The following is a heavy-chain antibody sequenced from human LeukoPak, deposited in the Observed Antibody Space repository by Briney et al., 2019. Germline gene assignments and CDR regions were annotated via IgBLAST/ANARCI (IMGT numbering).Heavy chain of an antibody. Sequence: GGSLRLSCAASGFTFSGSVMHWVRQAAGKGLEWVGRIRSKRNNYATAYAASVKGRFTISRDDSKNTVYLHMDSLKTEDTALYYCSRLEDSSPIEVALDIWGQGTVLTVSS. V-gene: IGHV3-73*01. CDR2: IRSKRNNYAT. CDR3: SRLEDSSPIEVALDI. J-gene: IGHJ3*02. CDR1: GFTFSGSV. D-gene: IGHD6-13*01.